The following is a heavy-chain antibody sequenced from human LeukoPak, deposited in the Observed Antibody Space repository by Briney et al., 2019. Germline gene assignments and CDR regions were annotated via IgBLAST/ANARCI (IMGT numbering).Heavy chain of an antibody. D-gene: IGHD6-13*01. CDR1: GGTFSSYA. CDR2: IIAILGIA. Sequence: PSVKVSCKASGGTFSSYAISWVRQAPGQGLEWRGRIIAILGIANYAPKFQGRVPITANKSTSTSYIEASRLRTEDTAVYYCARDGDSSSWTEGVDPWGQGTLVTVSS. J-gene: IGHJ5*02. V-gene: IGHV1-69*04. CDR3: ARDGDSSSWTEGVDP.